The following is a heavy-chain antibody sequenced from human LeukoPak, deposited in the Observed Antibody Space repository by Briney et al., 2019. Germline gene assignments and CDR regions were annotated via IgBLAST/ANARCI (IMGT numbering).Heavy chain of an antibody. V-gene: IGHV3-7*01. Sequence: GGSLRLSCAASGFTFSSYWMSWVRQAPGKGLEWVANIKQDGSEKYYVDSVKGRFTISRGNAKKSLYLQMNSLRAEDTAVYYCARGQSTPYSSSSYYFDYWGQGTLVTVSS. J-gene: IGHJ4*02. CDR3: ARGQSTPYSSSSYYFDY. D-gene: IGHD6-6*01. CDR2: IKQDGSEK. CDR1: GFTFSSYW.